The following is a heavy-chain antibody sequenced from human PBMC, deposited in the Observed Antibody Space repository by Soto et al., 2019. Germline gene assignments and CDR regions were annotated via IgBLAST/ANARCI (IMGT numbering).Heavy chain of an antibody. CDR1: GFTFSNAW. V-gene: IGHV3-15*01. CDR3: TTDFMITFGYYYDSSGYAFDI. Sequence: GGSLRLSCAASGFTFSNAWMSWVRQAPGKGLEWVGHIKSKTDGGTTDYAAPVKGRFTISRDDSKNTLYLQMNSLKTEDTAVYYCTTDFMITFGYYYDSSGYAFDIWGQGTMVTVSS. J-gene: IGHJ3*02. D-gene: IGHD3-22*01. CDR2: IKSKTDGGTT.